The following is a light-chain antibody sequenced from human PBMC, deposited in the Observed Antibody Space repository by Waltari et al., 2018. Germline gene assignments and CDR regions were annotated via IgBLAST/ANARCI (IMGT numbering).Light chain of an antibody. CDR3: QQYNNWPRT. CDR1: QSVSSN. J-gene: IGKJ1*01. Sequence: ILMAQSPSTLSVSPGHRATLSCRASQSVSSNLAWYQQKPGQAPRLLIYGASTRAPGIPARFSGSGSGTEFTLTISSLQSEDFAVYYCQQYNNWPRTFGQGTKVEIK. CDR2: GAS. V-gene: IGKV3-15*01.